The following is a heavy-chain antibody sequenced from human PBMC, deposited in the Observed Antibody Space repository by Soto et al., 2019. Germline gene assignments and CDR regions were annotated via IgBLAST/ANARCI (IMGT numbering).Heavy chain of an antibody. CDR2: IIPIFGTA. CDR3: ARDPLPGYYDSSGYYSGKYYYYGMDV. D-gene: IGHD3-22*01. Sequence: SLKVSCKASGGTFSSYAISWVRQAPGQGLEWMGGIIPIFGTANYAQKFQGRVTITADESTSTAYMELSSLRSEDTAVYYCARDPLPGYYDSSGYYSGKYYYYGMDVWGQGTTVTVSS. CDR1: GGTFSSYA. V-gene: IGHV1-69*13. J-gene: IGHJ6*02.